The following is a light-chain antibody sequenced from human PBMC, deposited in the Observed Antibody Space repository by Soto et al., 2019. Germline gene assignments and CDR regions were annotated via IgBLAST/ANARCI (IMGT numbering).Light chain of an antibody. CDR3: QQYGTSPPFT. Sequence: EIVLTQSPGTLSLSPGERATLSCRASQSVSSTYLAWYQQKPGQAPRVLVYGASNRATGIPDRFSGSGSGTDFTLTISILEPEDFAVYFCQQYGTSPPFTFGQGTK. CDR1: QSVSSTY. V-gene: IGKV3-20*01. J-gene: IGKJ2*01. CDR2: GAS.